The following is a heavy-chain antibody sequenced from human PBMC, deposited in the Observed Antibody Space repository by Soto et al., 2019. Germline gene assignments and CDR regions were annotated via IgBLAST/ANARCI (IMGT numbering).Heavy chain of an antibody. J-gene: IGHJ5*02. Sequence: SGKASCKVSVYSLTKLSMHWVRQAPGKGLEWMGGFDPEDGETIYAQKFQGRVTMTEDASTDTVYMELSSLRSDYTAVYYCARGGTAYYDFWNNPRGDWLDLWGQRTLVTVSS. V-gene: IGHV1-24*01. CDR1: VYSLTKLS. CDR2: FDPEDGET. CDR3: ARGGTAYYDFWNNPRGDWLDL. D-gene: IGHD3-3*01.